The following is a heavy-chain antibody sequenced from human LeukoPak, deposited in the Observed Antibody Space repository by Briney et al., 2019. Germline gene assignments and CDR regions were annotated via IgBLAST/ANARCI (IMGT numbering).Heavy chain of an antibody. D-gene: IGHD2-8*02. CDR2: IFTSGGEI. CDR3: ATYRQVLLPFES. V-gene: IGHV3-23*01. Sequence: GRSLRLSCAASGFTLTTVAIISVRQPPGEGLGRVSSIFTSGGEIPYTDSVRGRLTNYRENSKTTLSLQLDSLTPRTPAIYYFATYRQVLLPFESWGPGTLVTVSS. CDR1: GFTLTTVA. J-gene: IGHJ4*02.